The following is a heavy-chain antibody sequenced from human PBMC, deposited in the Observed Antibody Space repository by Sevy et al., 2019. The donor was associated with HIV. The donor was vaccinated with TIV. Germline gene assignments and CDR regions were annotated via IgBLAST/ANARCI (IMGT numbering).Heavy chain of an antibody. CDR2: IYFTGNT. J-gene: IGHJ4*02. CDR3: ARDSTTRPRVLDY. Sequence: SETLSLTCSVSGGSISSYFWTWVRQSPGNGLEWIGNIYFTGNTDYSPSLKSRVTLSLDTSKSQLSLTLKSVTAADTAIYFCARDSTTRPRVLDYWGRGTLVTVSS. V-gene: IGHV4-59*01. CDR1: GGSISSYF. D-gene: IGHD1-1*01.